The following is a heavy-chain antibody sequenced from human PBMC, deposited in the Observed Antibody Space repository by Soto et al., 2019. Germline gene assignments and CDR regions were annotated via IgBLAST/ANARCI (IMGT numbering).Heavy chain of an antibody. V-gene: IGHV1-8*02. CDR1: GYTFTNYY. J-gene: IGHJ4*02. CDR2: MNPRGDNT. D-gene: IGHD2-2*01. CDR3: ARGPYQGYCSSTSCLTGVY. Sequence: ASVKVSCKASGYTFTNYYMHWVRQAPGQGLEWMGWMNPRGDNTGYAQKFQGRVTMTRNTSISTAYMELSSLRSEDTAVYYCARGPYQGYCSSTSCLTGVYWGQGTLVTVSS.